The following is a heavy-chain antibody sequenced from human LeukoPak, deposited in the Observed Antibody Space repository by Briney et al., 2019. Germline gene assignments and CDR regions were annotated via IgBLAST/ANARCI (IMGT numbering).Heavy chain of an antibody. Sequence: PGRSLRLSCAASGFTFSSYAMHWVRQAPGKGLEWVAVISYDGSNKYYADSVKGRFTISRDNSKNTLYLQMNSLRAEDTAVYYCARVLDITGTIFDAFDIWGQGTMVTVSS. CDR3: ARVLDITGTIFDAFDI. J-gene: IGHJ3*02. CDR1: GFTFSSYA. D-gene: IGHD1-20*01. CDR2: ISYDGSNK. V-gene: IGHV3-30-3*01.